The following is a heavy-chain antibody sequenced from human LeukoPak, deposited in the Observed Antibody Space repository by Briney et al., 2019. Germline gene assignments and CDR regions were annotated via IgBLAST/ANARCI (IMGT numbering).Heavy chain of an antibody. CDR3: AKDRDNRNPINWVYP. D-gene: IGHD1-14*01. V-gene: IGHV3-23*01. CDR1: GFTFSSYA. Sequence: GGSLRLSCAASGFTFSSYAMSWVRQAPGKGLEWVSVIRGGGGSTYYADSVKGRFTISRDNSKNTLYLQMNSLRAEDTAVYYCAKDRDNRNPINWVYPCGQGTLVTVSS. J-gene: IGHJ5*02. CDR2: IRGGGGST.